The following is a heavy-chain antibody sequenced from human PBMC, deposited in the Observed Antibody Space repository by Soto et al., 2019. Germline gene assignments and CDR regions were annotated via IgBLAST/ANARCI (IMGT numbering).Heavy chain of an antibody. D-gene: IGHD3-10*01. CDR1: GFTFSSYA. J-gene: IGHJ4*02. CDR3: AKGVAWFGEFDY. Sequence: EVQLLESGGGLVQPGGSLRLSCAASGFTFSSYAMSWVRQAPGKGLEWVSAISGSGGSTYYADSVKGRFTISRDNSKNTLYLQMSSLRAEDTAVYYWAKGVAWFGEFDYWGQGTLVTVSS. V-gene: IGHV3-23*01. CDR2: ISGSGGST.